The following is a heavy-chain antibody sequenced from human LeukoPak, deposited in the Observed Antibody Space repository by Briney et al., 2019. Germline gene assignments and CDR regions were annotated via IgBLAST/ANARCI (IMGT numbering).Heavy chain of an antibody. D-gene: IGHD3-10*01. CDR3: ARAVTMVRGVALSFDY. V-gene: IGHV3-66*01. CDR1: GLTVSSNY. J-gene: IGHJ4*02. CDR2: IYSGGST. Sequence: GGSLRLSCAASGLTVSSNYMSWVRQAPGKGLEWVSVIYSGGSTYYADSVKGRFTISRDNSKNTLYLQMNSLRAEDTAVYYCARAVTMVRGVALSFDYWGQGTLVTVSS.